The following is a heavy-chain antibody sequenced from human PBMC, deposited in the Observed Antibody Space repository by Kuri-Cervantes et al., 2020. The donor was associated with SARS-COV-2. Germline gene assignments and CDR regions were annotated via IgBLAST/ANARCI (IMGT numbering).Heavy chain of an antibody. J-gene: IGHJ4*02. CDR1: GFTFSSYS. Sequence: ETLSLTCAASGFTFSSYSMNWVRQAPGKGLEWVSSISSSSSTIYYADSVKGRFTISRDNAKNSLYLQMNSLRDEDTAVYYCARAISSWSDYRGQGTLVTVSS. CDR2: ISSSSSTI. V-gene: IGHV3-48*02. D-gene: IGHD6-13*01. CDR3: ARAISSWSDY.